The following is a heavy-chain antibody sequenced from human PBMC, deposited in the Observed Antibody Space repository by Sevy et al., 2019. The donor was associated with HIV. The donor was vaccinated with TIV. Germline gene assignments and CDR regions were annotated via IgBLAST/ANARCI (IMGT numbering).Heavy chain of an antibody. CDR1: GFTFSNAW. Sequence: GGSLRLSCAASGFTFSNAWMSWVRQAPGKGLEWVGRIKSKTDGGTTDYAAPVKGRFNISRDDSKNTLYLQMNSLKTEETAMYYCTTDGTHYDFWSGYRHDYYYYYGMDVWGQGTTVTVSS. D-gene: IGHD3-3*01. J-gene: IGHJ6*02. CDR3: TTDGTHYDFWSGYRHDYYYYYGMDV. CDR2: IKSKTDGGTT. V-gene: IGHV3-15*01.